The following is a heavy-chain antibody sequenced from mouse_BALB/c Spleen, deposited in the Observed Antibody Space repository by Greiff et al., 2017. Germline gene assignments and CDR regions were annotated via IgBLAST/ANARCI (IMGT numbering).Heavy chain of an antibody. V-gene: IGHV5-17*02. CDR3: ARSYYGYAMDY. J-gene: IGHJ4*01. CDR1: GFTFSSFG. CDR2: ISSGSSTI. Sequence: EVQRVESGGGLVQPGGSRKLSCAASGFTFSSFGMHWVRQAPEKGLEWVAYISSGSSTIYYADTVKGRFTISRDNPKNTLFLQMTSLRSEDTAMYYCARSYYGYAMDYWGQGTSVTVSS. D-gene: IGHD2-10*01.